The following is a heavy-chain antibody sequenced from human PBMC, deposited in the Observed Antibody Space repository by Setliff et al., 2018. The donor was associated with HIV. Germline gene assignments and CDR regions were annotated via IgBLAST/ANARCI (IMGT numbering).Heavy chain of an antibody. CDR3: AKTSNTGYLFCSDY. D-gene: IGHD3-9*01. CDR1: GFTFSSYA. V-gene: IGHV3-30-3*02. J-gene: IGHJ4*02. Sequence: GGSLRLSCEASGFTFSSYAMHWVRQAPGKGLEWAAVISYDGKKKLYADSVKGRFTISRDNSKNTVYLQMNSLRAEDTAVYYCAKTSNTGYLFCSDYWGQGTLVTVSS. CDR2: ISYDGKKK.